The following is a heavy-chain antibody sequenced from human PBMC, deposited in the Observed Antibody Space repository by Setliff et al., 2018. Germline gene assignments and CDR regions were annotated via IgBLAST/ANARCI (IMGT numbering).Heavy chain of an antibody. CDR1: GFTFSTYR. J-gene: IGHJ5*01. Sequence: GESLKISCAASGFTFSTYRMHWVRQAPGKGLEWVAVIWDDGGNKYHADSVKGRFTISRDNSKNTLYLQMNSLRPEDTAVYYCARDLGNWFDSWGQGTVVTVSS. D-gene: IGHD3-16*01. CDR3: ARDLGNWFDS. CDR2: IWDDGGNK. V-gene: IGHV3-33*08.